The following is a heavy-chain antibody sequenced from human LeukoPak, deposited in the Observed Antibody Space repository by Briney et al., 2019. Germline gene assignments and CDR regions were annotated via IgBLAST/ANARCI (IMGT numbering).Heavy chain of an antibody. J-gene: IGHJ4*02. CDR2: IIPIFGTA. D-gene: IGHD1-26*01. Sequence: ASVKVSCKASGGTFSSYAISWVRQAPGQGLEWMGGIIPIFGTANYAQKFQGRVTITTDESTSTAYMELSSLRSEDTAVYYCAKARGGTYRTYYFDYWGQGTLVTVSS. V-gene: IGHV1-69*05. CDR1: GGTFSSYA. CDR3: AKARGGTYRTYYFDY.